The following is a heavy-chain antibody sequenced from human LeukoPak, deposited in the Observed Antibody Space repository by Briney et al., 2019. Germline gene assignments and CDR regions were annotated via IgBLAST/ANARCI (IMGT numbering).Heavy chain of an antibody. Sequence: HXXXQAPGQGLEXMGWINPNSGGTNYAQKFQGRVTMTRDTSISTAYMELSRLRSDDTAVYYCARDSLLDAFDIWGQGTMVTVSS. V-gene: IGHV1-2*02. CDR3: ARDSLLDAFDI. D-gene: IGHD3-10*01. CDR2: INPNSGGT. J-gene: IGHJ3*02.